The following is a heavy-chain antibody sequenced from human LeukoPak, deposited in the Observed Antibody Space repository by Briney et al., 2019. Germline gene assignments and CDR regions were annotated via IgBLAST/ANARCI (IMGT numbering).Heavy chain of an antibody. V-gene: IGHV3-30*02. CDR1: GFIFSNYD. J-gene: IGHJ4*02. Sequence: GGSLRLSCAASGFIFSNYDIYWVRQAPGKGLEWVAFIRYDGINKYYADSVKGRFTISRDNSKNTLYLQMNSLRAEDTAVYYCAKDRCSSTSCYTIDYWGQGTLVTVSS. CDR2: IRYDGINK. D-gene: IGHD2-2*02. CDR3: AKDRCSSTSCYTIDY.